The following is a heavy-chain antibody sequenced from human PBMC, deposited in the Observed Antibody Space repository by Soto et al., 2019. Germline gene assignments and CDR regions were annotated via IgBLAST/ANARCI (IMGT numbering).Heavy chain of an antibody. J-gene: IGHJ4*02. CDR3: ARASMITFGGVIEHLDY. D-gene: IGHD3-16*02. Sequence: ASVKVSCKASGYTFTSYHMHWVRQAPGQGLEWMGIINPSGGSTSYAQKFQGRVTMTRDTSTSTVDMELSSLRSEDTAVYYCARASMITFGGVIEHLDYWGQGTLVTVSS. CDR1: GYTFTSYH. V-gene: IGHV1-46*01. CDR2: INPSGGST.